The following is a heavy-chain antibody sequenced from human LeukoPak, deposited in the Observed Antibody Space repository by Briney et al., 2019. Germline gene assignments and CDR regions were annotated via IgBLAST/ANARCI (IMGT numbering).Heavy chain of an antibody. V-gene: IGHV3-30-3*01. J-gene: IGHJ4*02. CDR1: GFTFINYA. Sequence: GRSLRLSCEASGFTFINYALHWVRQAPGRGLEWVAIISYEGGTNKYHADSVKGRFTISRDNSKNTLYLQMNSLRGEDTAVYYCTRDWSAAGGFDYWGQGTLVTVSS. CDR3: TRDWSAAGGFDY. D-gene: IGHD6-13*01. CDR2: ISYEGGTNK.